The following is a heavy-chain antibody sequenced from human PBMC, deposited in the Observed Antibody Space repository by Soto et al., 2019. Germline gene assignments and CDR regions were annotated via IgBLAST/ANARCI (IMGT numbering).Heavy chain of an antibody. CDR1: GFTFDSSV. J-gene: IGHJ4*02. CDR2: ISGRSDRS. Sequence: EVQLLESGGGLVQPGGSLRLSCAASGFTFDSSVMNWVRQAPGKGLEWVSGISGRSDRSYYADSVKGRFAISRDNSRYTLFLQMNSLRAEDTAVYYCAKAISCGGDCYSGPFAYWGQGTVVTVSS. D-gene: IGHD2-21*02. CDR3: AKAISCGGDCYSGPFAY. V-gene: IGHV3-23*01.